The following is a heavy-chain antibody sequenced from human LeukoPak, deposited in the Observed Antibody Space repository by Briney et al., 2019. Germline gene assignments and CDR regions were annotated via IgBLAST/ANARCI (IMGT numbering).Heavy chain of an antibody. CDR2: INPNSGGT. CDR3: ARDPPYHIDPAAMD. D-gene: IGHD5-18*01. J-gene: IGHJ4*02. V-gene: IGHV1-2*02. CDR1: GYTFTGYY. Sequence: GASVKVSCKASGYTFTGYYMHWVRQAPGQGLEWMGWINPNSGGTNYAQKFQGRVTMTRDTSISTAYMELSRLRSDDTAVYYCARDPPYHIDPAAMDWGQGTLVTVSS.